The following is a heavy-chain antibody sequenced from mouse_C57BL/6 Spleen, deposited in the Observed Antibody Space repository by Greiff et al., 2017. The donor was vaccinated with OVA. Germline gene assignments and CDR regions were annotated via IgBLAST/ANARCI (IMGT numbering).Heavy chain of an antibody. V-gene: IGHV5-4*03. J-gene: IGHJ1*03. CDR3: ARVYYDYGERYFDV. D-gene: IGHD2-4*01. Sequence: EVMLVESGGGLVKPGGSLKLSCAASGFTFSSYAMSWVRQTPEKRLEWVATISDGGSYTYYPDNVKGRFTISRDNAKNNLYLQMSHLKSEDTAMYYCARVYYDYGERYFDVWGTGTTVTVSS. CDR2: ISDGGSYT. CDR1: GFTFSSYA.